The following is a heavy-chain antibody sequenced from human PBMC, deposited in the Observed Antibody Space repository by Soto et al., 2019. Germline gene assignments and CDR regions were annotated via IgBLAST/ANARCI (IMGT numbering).Heavy chain of an antibody. J-gene: IGHJ6*03. CDR1: GYTFTSYA. Sequence: ASVKVSCKASGYTFTSYAMHWVRQAPGQGLEWMGWISAYNGNTNYAQKLQGRVTMTTDTSTSTAYMELRSLRSDDTAVYYCARTGGYYYYMDVWGKGTTVTVSS. CDR2: ISAYNGNT. V-gene: IGHV1-18*01. D-gene: IGHD2-15*01. CDR3: ARTGGYYYYMDV.